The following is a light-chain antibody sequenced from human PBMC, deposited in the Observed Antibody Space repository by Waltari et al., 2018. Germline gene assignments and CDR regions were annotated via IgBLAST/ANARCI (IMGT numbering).Light chain of an antibody. Sequence: QSALTQPASVPGSPGQSITISCTGTDSDVGAYNFFSWYRQHPGKAPHRLIYEVSERPPGISDRFSGSKSDNTASLTISGLQADDEAVYYCSSYTTSNAPGVFGTGTKVTVL. CDR1: DSDVGAYNF. J-gene: IGLJ1*01. CDR2: EVS. CDR3: SSYTTSNAPGV. V-gene: IGLV2-14*01.